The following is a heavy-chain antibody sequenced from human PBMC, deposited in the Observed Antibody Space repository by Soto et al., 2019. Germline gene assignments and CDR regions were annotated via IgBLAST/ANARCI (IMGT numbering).Heavy chain of an antibody. CDR2: MYHSGTT. D-gene: IGHD3-16*01. CDR3: ARVAFGPIDY. Sequence: SENLSLTCTVSNYSISSGYYWGWIRQSPGEGLEWIVSMYHSGTTYYNPSLKNRVTISIDTSKNQFSLKLTSVTSADTAVYFCARVAFGPIDYWGQGTLVTVSS. J-gene: IGHJ4*02. CDR1: NYSISSGYY. V-gene: IGHV4-38-2*02.